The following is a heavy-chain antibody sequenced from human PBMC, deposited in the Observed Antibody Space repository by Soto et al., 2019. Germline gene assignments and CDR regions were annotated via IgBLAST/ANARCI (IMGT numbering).Heavy chain of an antibody. CDR2: IYHGGNT. CDR3: ARHSPYYYDSSAYYDS. V-gene: IGHV4-4*02. CDR1: GAPISTGNW. J-gene: IGHJ5*01. D-gene: IGHD3-22*01. Sequence: QVHLQESGPGLVQSSGTLSLTCGVSGAPISTGNWWTWVRQPPGKGLEGIGEIYHGGNTNYRPSLKSRVTISVDKAKNQFSLRLSSVTAADTAVYYCARHSPYYYDSSAYYDSWGQGALVTVSS.